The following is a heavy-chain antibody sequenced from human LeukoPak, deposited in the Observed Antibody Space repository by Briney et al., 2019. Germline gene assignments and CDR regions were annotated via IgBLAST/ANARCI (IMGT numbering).Heavy chain of an antibody. CDR2: IRYDGSNT. V-gene: IGHV3-30*02. J-gene: IGHJ4*02. D-gene: IGHD5-18*01. CDR3: AKDGYTYPYYFDY. Sequence: GGSLRLSCAASGFTFSDYGMHWVRQAPGKGLEWVAFIRYDGSNTYYADSVKGRFTISRDKSKNTLSLQMSSLRAEDTAVYYRAKDGYTYPYYFDYWGQGTLVTVSS. CDR1: GFTFSDYG.